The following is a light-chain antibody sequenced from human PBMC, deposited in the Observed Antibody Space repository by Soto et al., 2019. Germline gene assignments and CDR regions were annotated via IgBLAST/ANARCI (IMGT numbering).Light chain of an antibody. V-gene: IGLV3-21*04. J-gene: IGLJ2*01. CDR1: NIGSKS. CDR2: YDS. Sequence: SYELTQPPSVSVAPGKTARITCGGNNIGSKSVHWYQQKPGQAPVLVIYYDSDRPSGIPERFSGSNSGNTATLTISRVEDGDEADYYCQVCDSSSDHVVFGGGTKLTVL. CDR3: QVCDSSSDHVV.